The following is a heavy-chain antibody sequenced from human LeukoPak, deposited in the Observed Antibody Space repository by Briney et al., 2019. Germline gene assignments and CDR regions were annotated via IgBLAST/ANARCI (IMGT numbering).Heavy chain of an antibody. V-gene: IGHV3-23*01. CDR1: GFTFTDFA. D-gene: IGHD3-22*01. Sequence: GGSLRLSCAASGFTFTDFAMNWVRQAPGKGLEWVSTISASGTITYYADSVKGRCTISRDNSKNTLYLQMNSLRAEDTAVYYCAKGDSSGSLDAFDIWGQGTMVTVSS. CDR2: ISASGTIT. CDR3: AKGDSSGSLDAFDI. J-gene: IGHJ3*02.